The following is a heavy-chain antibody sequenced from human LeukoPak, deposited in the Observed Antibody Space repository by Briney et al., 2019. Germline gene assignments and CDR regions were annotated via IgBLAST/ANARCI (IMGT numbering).Heavy chain of an antibody. J-gene: IGHJ4*02. CDR3: ARTRGIVVVPAARFDY. V-gene: IGHV3-23*01. D-gene: IGHD2-2*01. CDR2: ITGSGTNT. Sequence: GGSLSLSCVTSGFTFSSYAMTWVRQVPGKGLEWVSTITGSGTNTHYADSVKGRFTISRDNSKNTLYLQMKSLRTEDTAVYYCARTRGIVVVPAARFDYWGQGTLVTVSS. CDR1: GFTFSSYA.